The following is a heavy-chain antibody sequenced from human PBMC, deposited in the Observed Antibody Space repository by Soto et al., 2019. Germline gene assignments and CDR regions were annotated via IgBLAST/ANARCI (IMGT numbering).Heavy chain of an antibody. CDR2: IDWDDDK. Sequence: SGARLVNPTRTLTLTCTFSGFSVSTGGMCVSWIRQPPGKALEWLALIDWDDDKYYSTSLKTRLTISKDTSKNQVVLTMTNIDPVDTTTYYCARIRSLYRSTHYHYGMDGWGQGTTVTVSS. D-gene: IGHD6-19*01. CDR1: GFSVSTGGMC. V-gene: IGHV2-70*01. J-gene: IGHJ6*02. CDR3: ARIRSLYRSTHYHYGMDG.